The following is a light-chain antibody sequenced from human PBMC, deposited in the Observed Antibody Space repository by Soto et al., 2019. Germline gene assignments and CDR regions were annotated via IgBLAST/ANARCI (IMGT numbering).Light chain of an antibody. CDR1: SSNIGAGYD. J-gene: IGLJ7*01. CDR2: GNS. V-gene: IGLV1-40*01. Sequence: QSVLTQPPSVSGDPGQRVTISCTGSSSNIGAGYDVHWYQQLPGTAPKLLIYGNSNRPSGVPDRFSGSKSGTSASLAITGLQAEDEADYYCQSYDISLSGAVFGGGTQLTV. CDR3: QSYDISLSGAV.